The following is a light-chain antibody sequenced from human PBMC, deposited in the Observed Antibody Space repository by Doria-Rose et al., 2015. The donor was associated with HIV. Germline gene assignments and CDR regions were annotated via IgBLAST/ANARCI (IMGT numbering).Light chain of an antibody. CDR1: QSFSSTY. CDR2: DGS. V-gene: IGKV3-20*01. J-gene: IGKJ1*01. CDR3: HQYGTSWT. Sequence: TQSPGTLSLSPGERATLSCRASQSFSSTYLAWYQQKPGQAPSRLIYDGSTRATGIPDRFSASGSGTDFTPTINRLEPEDFALYYCHQYGTSWTFGQGTKVEI.